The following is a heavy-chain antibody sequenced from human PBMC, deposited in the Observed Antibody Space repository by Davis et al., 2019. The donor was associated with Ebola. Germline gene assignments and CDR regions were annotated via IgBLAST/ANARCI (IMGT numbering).Heavy chain of an antibody. J-gene: IGHJ6*03. CDR1: GGSISSYY. D-gene: IGHD6-13*01. CDR2: IYYSGST. CDR3: ARALYSSSWLNYYYYYMDV. V-gene: IGHV4-59*01. Sequence: PSETLSLTCTVSGGSISSYYWSWIRQPPGKGLEWIGYIYYSGSTNYNPSLKSRVTISVDTSKNQFSLKLSSVTAADTAVYYCARALYSSSWLNYYYYYMDVWGKGTTVTVSS.